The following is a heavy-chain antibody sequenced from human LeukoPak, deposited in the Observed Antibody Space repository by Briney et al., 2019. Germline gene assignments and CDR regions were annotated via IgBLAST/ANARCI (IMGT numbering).Heavy chain of an antibody. J-gene: IGHJ3*02. CDR2: IIPILGIA. CDR3: AKDLDSGSHDDAFDI. D-gene: IGHD1-26*01. CDR1: GGTFSSYA. Sequence: GASVKVSCKASGGTFSSYAISWVRQAPGQGLEWMGRIIPILGIANYAQKFQGRVTITADKSTSTAYMELSSLRSEDTAVYYCAKDLDSGSHDDAFDIWGQGTMVTVSS. V-gene: IGHV1-69*04.